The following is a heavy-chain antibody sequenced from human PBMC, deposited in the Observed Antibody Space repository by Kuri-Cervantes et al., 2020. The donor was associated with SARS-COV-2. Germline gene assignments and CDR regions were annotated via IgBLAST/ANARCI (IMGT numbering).Heavy chain of an antibody. CDR1: GFPLNATGMY. Sequence: SGPTLVKPTQTLTLTCTFSGFPLNATGMYVTWIRQPPGKALEWLARIGWHDDEYYSTSLKTRLTISKDTSKNQVVLTMTNMDPVDTATYYCARIHAATVVIDYWGQGTLVTVSS. CDR2: IGWHDDE. J-gene: IGHJ4*02. V-gene: IGHV2-70*11. CDR3: ARIHAATVVIDY. D-gene: IGHD4-23*01.